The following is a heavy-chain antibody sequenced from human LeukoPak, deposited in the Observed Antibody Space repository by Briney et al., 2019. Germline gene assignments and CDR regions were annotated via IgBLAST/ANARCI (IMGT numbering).Heavy chain of an antibody. CDR1: GFTFSDYY. J-gene: IGHJ2*01. CDR3: ARDRDCGGDCFDL. Sequence: NPGGSLRLSCAASGFTFSDYYMSWIRQAPGKGLEWVSYISSSGSTIYYADSEKGRFTISRDNAKNSLYLQMNSLRAEDTAVYYCARDRDCGGDCFDLWGRGTLVTVSS. D-gene: IGHD2-21*01. CDR2: ISSSGSTI. V-gene: IGHV3-11*01.